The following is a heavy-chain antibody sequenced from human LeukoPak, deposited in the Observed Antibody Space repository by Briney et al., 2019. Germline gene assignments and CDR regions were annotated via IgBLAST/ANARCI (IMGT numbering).Heavy chain of an antibody. D-gene: IGHD2-2*01. V-gene: IGHV3-30*01. CDR2: ISYDGSNK. CDR3: ARGSVVVVPAAGHDY. J-gene: IGHJ4*02. CDR1: GFTFSSYA. Sequence: GGSLRLSCAASGFTFSSYAMHWVRQALGKGLEWAAVISYDGSNKYYADSVKGRFTISRDNSKNTLYLQMNSLRAEDTAVYYCARGSVVVVPAAGHDYWGQGTLVTVSS.